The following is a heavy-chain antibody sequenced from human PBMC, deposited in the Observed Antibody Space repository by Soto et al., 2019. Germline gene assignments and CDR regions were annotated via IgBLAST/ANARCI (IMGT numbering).Heavy chain of an antibody. CDR2: IYRGGST. CDR3: ARDSFLDYADSSGYSFDY. J-gene: IGHJ4*02. D-gene: IGHD3-22*01. CDR1: GFTVSSNY. Sequence: EVQLVESGGGLVQPGGSLRLSCAASGFTVSSNYMAWVRQAPGKGLEWVSVIYRGGSTYYADSVKGRFTISRDKSKHTLYLQMNSLRAEDTAMYYCARDSFLDYADSSGYSFDYWGQGTLVTVSS. V-gene: IGHV3-66*01.